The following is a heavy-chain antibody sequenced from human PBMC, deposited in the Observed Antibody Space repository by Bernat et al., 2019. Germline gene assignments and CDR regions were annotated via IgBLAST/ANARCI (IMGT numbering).Heavy chain of an antibody. CDR3: AADTPDRLLLFIGLTFDH. CDR1: GYTLTELS. D-gene: IGHD3-10*01. J-gene: IGHJ4*02. Sequence: QVQLVQSGAEVKKPGASVKVSCKVSGYTLTELSMHWVRQAPGKGLEWMGGFDPEDGETIYAQKFQGRITMTDDTSTDTAYMELGSLGSDDTAVYYCAADTPDRLLLFIGLTFDHRGQGTLVTVSS. CDR2: FDPEDGET. V-gene: IGHV1-24*01.